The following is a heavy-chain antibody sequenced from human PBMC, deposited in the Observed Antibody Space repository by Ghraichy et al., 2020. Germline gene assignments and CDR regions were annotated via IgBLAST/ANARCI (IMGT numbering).Heavy chain of an antibody. Sequence: ASVKVSCKASGYTFTSYGISWVRQAPGQGLEWMGWISAYNGNTNYAQKLQGRVTMTTDTSTSTAYMELRSLRSDDTAVYYCARDQHRDGYNTDVFDYWGQGTLVTVSS. V-gene: IGHV1-18*04. CDR1: GYTFTSYG. CDR3: ARDQHRDGYNTDVFDY. D-gene: IGHD5-24*01. J-gene: IGHJ4*02. CDR2: ISAYNGNT.